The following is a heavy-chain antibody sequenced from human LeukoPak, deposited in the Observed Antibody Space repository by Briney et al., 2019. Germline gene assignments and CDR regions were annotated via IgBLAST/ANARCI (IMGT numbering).Heavy chain of an antibody. CDR3: ARAGGLHYDILTGYYFSGSCGMDV. CDR1: GFTFSSYW. Sequence: PGGSLRLSCAASGFTFSSYWMSWVRQAPGKGLEWVANIKQDGSEKYYVDSVKGRFTISRDNAKNSLYLQMNSLRAEDTAVYYCARAGGLHYDILTGYYFSGSCGMDVWGQGTTVTVSS. V-gene: IGHV3-7*05. J-gene: IGHJ6*02. D-gene: IGHD3-9*01. CDR2: IKQDGSEK.